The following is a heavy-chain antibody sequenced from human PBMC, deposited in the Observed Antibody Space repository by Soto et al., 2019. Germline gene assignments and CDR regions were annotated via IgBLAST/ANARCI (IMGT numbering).Heavy chain of an antibody. J-gene: IGHJ5*02. CDR3: ARVGGWFDP. CDR2: INHSGST. D-gene: IGHD1-26*01. CDR1: GGSFSGYY. Sequence: SETLSLTCAVYGGSFSGYYLSWIRQPPGKGLEWIGEINHSGSTNYNPSLKSRVTISVDTSKNQFSLKLSSVTAADTAVYYCARVGGWFDPWGQGTLVTVSS. V-gene: IGHV4-34*01.